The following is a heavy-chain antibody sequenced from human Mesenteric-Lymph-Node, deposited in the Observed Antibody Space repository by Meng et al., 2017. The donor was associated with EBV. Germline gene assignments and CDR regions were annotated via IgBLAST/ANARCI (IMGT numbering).Heavy chain of an antibody. CDR3: TTVGPYGDFVF. D-gene: IGHD4-17*01. CDR2: VKSKVDGGTI. Sequence: VRLVGAGGGLGNLGGALRLSLAAFGLEFRDAWMTWVRQAPGKGLQWVGRVKSKVDGGTIDLAAPVKGRFIISRDDSKSTLDLRMNSLTNDGTAVYFCTTVGPYGDFVFWGQGTLVTVSS. CDR1: GLEFRDAW. V-gene: IGHV3-15*01. J-gene: IGHJ4*02.